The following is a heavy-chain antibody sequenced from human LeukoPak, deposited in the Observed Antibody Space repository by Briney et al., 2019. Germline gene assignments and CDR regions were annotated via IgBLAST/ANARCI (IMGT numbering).Heavy chain of an antibody. CDR1: GGSISSYY. V-gene: IGHV4-59*12. CDR3: ARDQKLYGIDV. CDR2: VLYSGNT. J-gene: IGHJ6*02. Sequence: SETLSLTCTVSGGSISSYYWTWIRRPPGKGLEWLGYVLYSGNTNYNPSLTSRVTISVDTSKNQFSLKLSSVTAADTAIYYCARDQKLYGIDVWGQGTTVTVSS.